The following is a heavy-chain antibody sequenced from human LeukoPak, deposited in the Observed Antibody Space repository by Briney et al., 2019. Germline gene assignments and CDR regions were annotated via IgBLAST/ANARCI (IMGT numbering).Heavy chain of an antibody. CDR2: IIPIFGTA. J-gene: IGHJ4*02. CDR3: AALVRFNYYDSSGYYY. V-gene: IGHV1-69*06. Sequence: GSSVKVSCKASGGTFSSYAISWVRQAPGQGLEWMGGIIPIFGTANYAQKFQGRVTMTEDTSTDTAYMELSSLRSEDTAVYYCAALVRFNYYDSSGYYYWGQGTLVTVSS. CDR1: GGTFSSYA. D-gene: IGHD3-22*01.